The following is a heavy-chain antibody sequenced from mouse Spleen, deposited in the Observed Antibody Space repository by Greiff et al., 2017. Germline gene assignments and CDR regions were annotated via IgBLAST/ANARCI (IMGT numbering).Heavy chain of an antibody. CDR3: ARRYGNFDYYAMDY. J-gene: IGHJ4*01. CDR2: ISSGSSTI. V-gene: IGHV5-17*01. D-gene: IGHD2-10*02. Sequence: VQLKESGGGLVKPGGSLKLSCAASGFTFSDYGMHWVRQAPEKGLEWVAYISSGSSTIYYADTVKGRFTISRDNAKNTLFLQMTSLRSEDTAMYYCARRYGNFDYYAMDYWGQGTSVTVSS. CDR1: GFTFSDYG.